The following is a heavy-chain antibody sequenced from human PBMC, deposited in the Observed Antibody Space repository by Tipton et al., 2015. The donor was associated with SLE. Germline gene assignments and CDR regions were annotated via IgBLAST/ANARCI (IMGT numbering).Heavy chain of an antibody. D-gene: IGHD3-10*01. CDR2: ISGSGGST. CDR3: ARLGSKHYYFDY. Sequence: SLRLSCAASGFTFSSYAMSWVRQAPGKGLEWVSAISGSGGSTYYADSVKGRFTISRDNSKNTLYLQMNSLRAEDTAVYYCARLGSKHYYFDYWGQGTLVTVSS. V-gene: IGHV3-23*01. CDR1: GFTFSSYA. J-gene: IGHJ4*02.